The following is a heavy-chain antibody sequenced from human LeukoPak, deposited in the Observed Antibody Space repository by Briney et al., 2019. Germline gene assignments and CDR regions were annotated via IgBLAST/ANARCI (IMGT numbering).Heavy chain of an antibody. CDR2: ISGSSTYI. J-gene: IGHJ3*02. CDR3: ARDSGYRAFDI. Sequence: PGGSLRLSCAASGFIFTNSSMNWVRQAPGKGLEWVASISGSSTYIYYAGSMKGRFTISRDNAKKSLFLQMNSLSAEDTAVYYCARDSGYRAFDIWGQGTMVTVSS. V-gene: IGHV3-21*01. CDR1: GFIFTNSS. D-gene: IGHD6-25*01.